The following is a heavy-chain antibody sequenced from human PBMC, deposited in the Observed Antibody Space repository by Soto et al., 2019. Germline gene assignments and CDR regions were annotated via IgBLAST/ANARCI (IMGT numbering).Heavy chain of an antibody. J-gene: IGHJ4*02. V-gene: IGHV4-59*01. CDR1: GGSICSYY. D-gene: IGHD3-16*01. CDR3: ARRYGGNFDY. CDR2: IYYSGST. Sequence: XXPMSQPFTVSGGSICSYYWSWIRQPPGKGLEWIGYIYYSGSTNYNPSLKSRVTISVDTSKNQFSLKLSSVTAADTAVYYCARRYGGNFDYWGQGTLVTVSS.